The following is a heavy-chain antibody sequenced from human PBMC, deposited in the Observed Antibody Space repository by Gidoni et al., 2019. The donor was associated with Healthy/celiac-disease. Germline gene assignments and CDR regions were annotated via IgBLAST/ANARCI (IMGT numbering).Heavy chain of an antibody. V-gene: IGHV1-69*01. CDR3: ARGYYDRSGYSFDS. D-gene: IGHD3-22*01. CDR1: GSTFSCYA. CDR2: IFPIFGTA. J-gene: IGHJ4*02. Sequence: SVKVSCTSSGSTFSCYAICWVRQAPGQGLEWMGGIFPIFGTANYAQKVQGRVTITEDESTSTAYMERSSLRSEDTAVYYCARGYYDRSGYSFDSWGQGTLVTVSS.